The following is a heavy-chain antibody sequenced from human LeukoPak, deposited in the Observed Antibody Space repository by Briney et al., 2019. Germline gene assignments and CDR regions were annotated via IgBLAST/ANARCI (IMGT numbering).Heavy chain of an antibody. CDR3: ARGGFDYDLWSGASVYYYMDV. CDR2: ISSDGSSA. V-gene: IGHV3-74*01. D-gene: IGHD3-3*01. J-gene: IGHJ6*03. CDR1: GLTFSTYW. Sequence: PGGSLRLSCAASGLTFSTYWMHWVRQAPGKGLVWVSRISSDGSSAGYADSVKGRFTISRDNAKNTLYLQMNSLRAEDTAVYYCARGGFDYDLWSGASVYYYMDVWGKGTTVTVSS.